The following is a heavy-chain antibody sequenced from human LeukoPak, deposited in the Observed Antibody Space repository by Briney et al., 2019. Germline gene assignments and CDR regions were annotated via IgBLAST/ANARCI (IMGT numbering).Heavy chain of an antibody. D-gene: IGHD6-6*01. CDR2: INSDRSEG. V-gene: IGHV3-7*03. J-gene: IGHJ3*01. Sequence: GGSLRLSCAVSGFTFSGFWMSWSRQAPGKGLEWVASINSDRSEGYYADVVKGRFTISRDNAKNSLYLQINSLRAEDTAVYYCARSSYSSSSSVWGQGTMVTVSS. CDR3: ARSSYSSSSSV. CDR1: GFTFSGFW.